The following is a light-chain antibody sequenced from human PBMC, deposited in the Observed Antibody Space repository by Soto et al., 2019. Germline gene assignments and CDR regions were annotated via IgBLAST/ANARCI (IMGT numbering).Light chain of an antibody. Sequence: QSALTQPASVSGSPGQSITISWTGASGDVGGYNYVSWYQQHPGQAPKLMIYDVSNRPSGVSNRFSGSKSGNTASLTISGLQAEDEADYYCSSYTNTRGVFGGGTKVTVL. J-gene: IGLJ2*01. V-gene: IGLV2-14*01. CDR3: SSYTNTRGV. CDR2: DVS. CDR1: SGDVGGYNY.